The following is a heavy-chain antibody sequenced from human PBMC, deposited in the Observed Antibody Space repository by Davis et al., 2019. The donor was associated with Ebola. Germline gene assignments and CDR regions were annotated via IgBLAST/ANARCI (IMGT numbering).Heavy chain of an antibody. V-gene: IGHV4-61*03. J-gene: IGHJ5*02. CDR2: VHHSGAT. D-gene: IGHD4-17*01. CDR1: GGSISSGGYS. Sequence: MPSETLSLTCAVSGGSISSGGYSWSWIRQSPAKGLEWIGYVHHSGATHYNPSLESRVTISIDTSKSHFSLKLSSLTAADTAVYYCARAGDYVVGWFDPWGQGTQVTVSS. CDR3: ARAGDYVVGWFDP.